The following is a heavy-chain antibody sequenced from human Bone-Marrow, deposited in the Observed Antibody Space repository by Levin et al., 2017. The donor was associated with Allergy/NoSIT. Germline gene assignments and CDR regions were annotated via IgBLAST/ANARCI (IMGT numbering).Heavy chain of an antibody. V-gene: IGHV3-30*03. CDR3: ATDQSGRFDP. CDR2: IPSDEVDK. CDR1: GFDFSLFG. J-gene: IGHJ5*02. Sequence: TGGSLRLSCVVSGFDFSLFGMQWVRQAPGKGLEWVAIIPSDEVDKYYADFVKGRFVVSRDNSKKTLYLQMDNLRPDDTAVYFCATDQSGRFDPWGQGTLVTVSS.